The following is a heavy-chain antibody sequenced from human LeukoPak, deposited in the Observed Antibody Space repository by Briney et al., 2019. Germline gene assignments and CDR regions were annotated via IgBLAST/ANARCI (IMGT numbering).Heavy chain of an antibody. Sequence: SETLSLTCTVSGGSISSSSYYWGWIRQPPGKGLEWIGSIYDSGSTYYNPSLKSRVTISVDTSKNQFSLKLSSVTAAGTAVYYCAGRGITIFGVVYSEFWFDPWGQGTLVTVSS. V-gene: IGHV4-39*01. D-gene: IGHD3-3*01. CDR2: IYDSGST. J-gene: IGHJ5*02. CDR1: GGSISSSSYY. CDR3: AGRGITIFGVVYSEFWFDP.